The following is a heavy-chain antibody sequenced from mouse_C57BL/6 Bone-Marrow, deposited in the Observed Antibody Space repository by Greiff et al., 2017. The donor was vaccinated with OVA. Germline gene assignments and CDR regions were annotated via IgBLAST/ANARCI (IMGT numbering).Heavy chain of an antibody. Sequence: EVQLQQSGAELVRPGSSVKMSCKTSGYTFTSYGIHWVQQRPGQGLEWIGYIYIGNGSTEYTEKFKGKATLTSDTSSSTAYMQLSSLTSEDSAICVCARRGGNSLAIDYWGQGTSVTVSS. CDR1: GYTFTSYG. D-gene: IGHD3-1*01. CDR2: IYIGNGST. CDR3: ARRGGNSLAIDY. J-gene: IGHJ4*01. V-gene: IGHV1-58*01.